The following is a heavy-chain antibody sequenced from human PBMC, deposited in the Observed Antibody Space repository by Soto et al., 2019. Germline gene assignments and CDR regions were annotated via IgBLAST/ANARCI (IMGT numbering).Heavy chain of an antibody. CDR2: ITGGATNA. Sequence: GGSLRLSCEASGFTFSSYPMSWVRQAPGKGLEWISGITGGATNAYYADSVKGRITISRDNSKNTLYLQLNSLKAENTAVYYCAKEAARPGPCDSWGLGTLVTVSS. J-gene: IGHJ4*02. CDR1: GFTFSSYP. CDR3: AKEAARPGPCDS. V-gene: IGHV3-23*01. D-gene: IGHD6-6*01.